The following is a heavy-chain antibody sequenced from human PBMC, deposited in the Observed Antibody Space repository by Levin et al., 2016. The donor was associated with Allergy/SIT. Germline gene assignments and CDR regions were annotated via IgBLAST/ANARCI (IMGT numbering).Heavy chain of an antibody. CDR1: GDRSVG. D-gene: IGHD2-15*01. CDR3: ARDPIPLRDICYFDL. J-gene: IGHJ4*02. CDR2: TFYRSRWNF. V-gene: IGHV6-1*01. Sequence: SCAISGDRSVGWNWIRQSPSRGLEWLGRTFYRSRWNFEYNHSLKSRMTISLETARNQFSMKLTSVTPEDTAVYYCARDPIPLRDICYFDLWGLGNLVTVSS.